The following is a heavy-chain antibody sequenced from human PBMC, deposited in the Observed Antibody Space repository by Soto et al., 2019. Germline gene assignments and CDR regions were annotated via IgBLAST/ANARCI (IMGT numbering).Heavy chain of an antibody. CDR1: GRFFSGYY. D-gene: IGHD3-3*01. Sequence: SESLSLTCAVYGRFFSGYYWGWIRQPPGKGLEWIGEINHSGSTNYNPSLKSRVTISVDTSKNQFSLKLSSVTAADTAVYYCARGDRTVTIFGVVIIGFYSYAMDVSGPRTSVT. J-gene: IGHJ6*02. CDR3: ARGDRTVTIFGVVIIGFYSYAMDV. V-gene: IGHV4-34*01. CDR2: INHSGST.